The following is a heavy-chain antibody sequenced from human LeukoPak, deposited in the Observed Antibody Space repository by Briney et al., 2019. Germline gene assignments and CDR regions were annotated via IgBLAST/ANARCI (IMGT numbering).Heavy chain of an antibody. J-gene: IGHJ4*02. CDR3: ATEKYSSSWAFDY. V-gene: IGHV1-69*13. CDR1: GYTFTSYG. D-gene: IGHD6-6*01. Sequence: ASVKVSCKASGYTFTSYGISWVRQAPGQGLEWMGGIIPIFGTANYAQKFQGRVTITADESTSTAYMELSSLRSEDTAVYYCATEKYSSSWAFDYWGQGTLVTVSS. CDR2: IIPIFGTA.